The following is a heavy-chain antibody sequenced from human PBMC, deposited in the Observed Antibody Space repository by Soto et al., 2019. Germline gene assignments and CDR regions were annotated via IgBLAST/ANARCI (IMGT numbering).Heavy chain of an antibody. Sequence: SGPTLVNPTQTLTLTFTFAGVSRITTLVCVSWIRHPPGKALEWLALIYWHDDKRYSPSLKSRLTITKDTSKNQVVLTMTNMDPVDTATYYCAHRGGAAVGLYYFDYWGQGALVTVSS. CDR3: AHRGGAAVGLYYFDY. D-gene: IGHD3-16*01. CDR2: IYWHDDK. J-gene: IGHJ4*02. V-gene: IGHV2-5*01. CDR1: GVSRITTLVC.